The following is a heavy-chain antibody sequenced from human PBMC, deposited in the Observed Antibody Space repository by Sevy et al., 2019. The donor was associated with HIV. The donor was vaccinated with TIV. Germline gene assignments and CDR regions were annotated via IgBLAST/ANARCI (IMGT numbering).Heavy chain of an antibody. CDR2: IWFDGNKK. D-gene: IGHD2-2*01. J-gene: IGHJ4*02. CDR1: GFTFSNFN. V-gene: IGHV3-33*01. Sequence: GGSLRLSCAASGFTFSNFNMHWVRQAPGKGLEWVAAIWFDGNKKYYEDSVKGGFTIFRDISKSTHYLQMSSLRADDTVVYYCAIASPSDWYLDSWGQGTLVTVSS. CDR3: AIASPSDWYLDS.